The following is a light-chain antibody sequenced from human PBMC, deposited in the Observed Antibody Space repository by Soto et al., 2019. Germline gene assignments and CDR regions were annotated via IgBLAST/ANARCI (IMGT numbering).Light chain of an antibody. CDR2: AAS. Sequence: IQMTQSPSSLSASVGDRVTITCRASQAIRDDLAWYQQKPGKAPNLLIYAASNLQGGVPSRFSGSGSGTDVTLTISSLQPEDFATYYCLQDYNYPRTFGQGTKVDI. CDR1: QAIRDD. J-gene: IGKJ1*01. V-gene: IGKV1-6*01. CDR3: LQDYNYPRT.